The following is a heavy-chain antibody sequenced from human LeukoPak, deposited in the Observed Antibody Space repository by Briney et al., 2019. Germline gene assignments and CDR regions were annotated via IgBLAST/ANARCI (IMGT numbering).Heavy chain of an antibody. D-gene: IGHD2-2*01. Sequence: GGSLRLSCAASGFTFDDYGMHWVRQAPGKGLEWVAFIRYDGSNKYYADSVKGRFTISRDNSKNTLYLQMNSLRAEDTAVYYCAKDLDSTRLRGAFDIWGQGTMVTVSS. CDR2: IRYDGSNK. V-gene: IGHV3-30*02. J-gene: IGHJ3*02. CDR1: GFTFDDYG. CDR3: AKDLDSTRLRGAFDI.